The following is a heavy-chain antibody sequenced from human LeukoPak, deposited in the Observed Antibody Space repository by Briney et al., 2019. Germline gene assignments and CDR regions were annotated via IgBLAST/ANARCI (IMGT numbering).Heavy chain of an antibody. CDR3: ARDVTHYYDSSGYYDY. D-gene: IGHD3-22*01. V-gene: IGHV1-69*13. Sequence: SVKVSCKASGGTFISYAISWVRQAPGQGLEWMGGIIPIFGTANYAQKFQGRVTITADESTSTAYMELSSLRSEDTAVYYCARDVTHYYDSSGYYDYWGQGTLVTVSS. CDR1: GGTFISYA. CDR2: IIPIFGTA. J-gene: IGHJ4*02.